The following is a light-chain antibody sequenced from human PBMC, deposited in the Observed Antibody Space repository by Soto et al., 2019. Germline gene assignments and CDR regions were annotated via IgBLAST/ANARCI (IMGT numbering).Light chain of an antibody. CDR3: QSYDSRLSGWV. CDR1: SSNIGTTYH. CDR2: GNT. J-gene: IGLJ3*02. V-gene: IGLV1-40*01. Sequence: QPVLTQPPSVSGAPGQRVTISCTGSSSNIGTTYHVHWYQQFPGGAPKLLIYGNTNRPSGVPDRFSGSKSGTSASLAITGLQAEDEADYYCQSYDSRLSGWVFGGGTKLTVL.